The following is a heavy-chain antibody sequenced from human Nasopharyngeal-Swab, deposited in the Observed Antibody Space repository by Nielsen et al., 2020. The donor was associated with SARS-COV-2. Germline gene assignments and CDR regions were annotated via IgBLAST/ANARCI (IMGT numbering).Heavy chain of an antibody. V-gene: IGHV1-18*01. D-gene: IGHD6-13*01. Sequence: WLRQAPGQGLEWMGWISAYNGNTNYAQKLQGRVTMNTDTSTSTAYMELRSLRSDDTAVYYCARGIAAYKHYYYYMDVWGNGTTVTVSS. CDR2: ISAYNGNT. J-gene: IGHJ6*03. CDR3: ARGIAAYKHYYYYMDV.